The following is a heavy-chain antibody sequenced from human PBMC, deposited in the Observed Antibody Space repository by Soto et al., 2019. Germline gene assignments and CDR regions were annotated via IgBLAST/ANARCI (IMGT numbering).Heavy chain of an antibody. Sequence: QLQLQESGPGLVKPSETLSLTCTVSGGSISSSSYYWGWIRQPPGKGLEWTGNIYYSGSAYYNPSLKSRVTISVDMSKNNFSLKLNSVTAADTAVYYCARRGVSGPVDYWGQGTLVTVSS. CDR2: IYYSGSA. CDR1: GGSISSSSYY. V-gene: IGHV4-39*02. D-gene: IGHD3-10*01. CDR3: ARRGVSGPVDY. J-gene: IGHJ4*02.